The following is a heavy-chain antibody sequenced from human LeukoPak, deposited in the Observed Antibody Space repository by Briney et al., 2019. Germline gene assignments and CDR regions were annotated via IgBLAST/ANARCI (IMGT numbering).Heavy chain of an antibody. D-gene: IGHD3-10*01. V-gene: IGHV4-34*01. CDR1: GGSFSGYY. CDR2: INHSGST. Sequence: PSETLSLTCAVYGGSFSGYYWSWIRQPPGRGLEWIGEINHSGSTNYNPSLKSRVTISVDTSKNQFSLKLSSVTAADTAVYYCARGQKRVRGVIGIWFDPWGQGTLVTVSS. CDR3: ARGQKRVRGVIGIWFDP. J-gene: IGHJ5*02.